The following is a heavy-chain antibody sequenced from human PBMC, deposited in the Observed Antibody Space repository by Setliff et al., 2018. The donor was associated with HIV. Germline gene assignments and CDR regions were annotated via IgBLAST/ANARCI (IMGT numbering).Heavy chain of an antibody. V-gene: IGHV4-39*01. CDR1: ADSVSRSSYY. CDR2: IAYSGST. D-gene: IGHD3-10*01. Sequence: PSETLSLTCTVSADSVSRSSYYWGWIRQPPGKGLEWVGTIAYSGSTYYNPSLKSLVTISVDTSKNQFSLILKTMTAVDTAVYYCARQVTMIRGVQNNYMDVWGKGTTVTVSS. J-gene: IGHJ6*03. CDR3: ARQVTMIRGVQNNYMDV.